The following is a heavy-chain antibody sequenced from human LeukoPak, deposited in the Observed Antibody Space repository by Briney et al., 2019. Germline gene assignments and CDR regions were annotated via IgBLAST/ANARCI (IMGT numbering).Heavy chain of an antibody. CDR1: GFTFSNYW. CDR2: IKQDGSEK. D-gene: IGHD6-6*01. J-gene: IGHJ6*03. Sequence: GGSLRLSCAASGFTFSNYWMTWVRQAPGKGLEWVANIKQDGSEKYYVDSVKGRLTISRDNAKNSLYLQMNSLRAEDTAVYYCAREGGGYSSSSLNYYYYYMDVWGKGTTVTVSS. CDR3: AREGGGYSSSSLNYYYYYMDV. V-gene: IGHV3-7*01.